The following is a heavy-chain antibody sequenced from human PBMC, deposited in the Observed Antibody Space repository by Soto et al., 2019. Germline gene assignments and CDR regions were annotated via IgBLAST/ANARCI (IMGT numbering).Heavy chain of an antibody. CDR2: ISYDGTNK. CDR3: GKETATRGHSFLVDY. Sequence: GGSLRLSCAASGVTFSSYGMHWVRQAPGKGLEWVAVISYDGTNKYYADSVKGRFTISRDDSKNTLYLQMNSLRPEDTAVYYCGKETATRGHSFLVDYGGQGTLVP. V-gene: IGHV3-30*18. CDR1: GVTFSSYG. J-gene: IGHJ4*02. D-gene: IGHD5-18*01.